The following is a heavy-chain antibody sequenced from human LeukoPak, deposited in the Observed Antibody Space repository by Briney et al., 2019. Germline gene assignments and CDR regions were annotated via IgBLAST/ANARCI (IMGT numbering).Heavy chain of an antibody. CDR2: IKQDGSEK. V-gene: IGHV3-7*03. J-gene: IGHJ6*04. CDR1: GFTFSSYW. Sequence: GGSLRLSCAPSGFTFSSYWMSWVRQAPGKGLEWVANIKQDGSEKYYVDSVKGRFTISRDNAKNSLYLQMNNLRADDTAVYYCARKAYGLDVWGKGTTVTVSS. CDR3: ARKAYGLDV.